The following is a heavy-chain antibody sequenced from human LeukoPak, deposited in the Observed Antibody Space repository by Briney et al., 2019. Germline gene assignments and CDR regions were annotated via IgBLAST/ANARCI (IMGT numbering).Heavy chain of an antibody. CDR3: ARHPIAAGGAYNWFDP. D-gene: IGHD6-13*01. Sequence: GESLKISCKGSGYGSGYSFTSHWIAWVRQMPGKGLEWMGIIYPRDSNAIYSPSFQGQVTISVDTSINTAYLQWISLKASDTAMYYCARHPIAAGGAYNWFDPWGQGTLVTVSS. CDR2: IYPRDSNA. CDR1: GYSFTSHW. J-gene: IGHJ5*02. V-gene: IGHV5-51*01.